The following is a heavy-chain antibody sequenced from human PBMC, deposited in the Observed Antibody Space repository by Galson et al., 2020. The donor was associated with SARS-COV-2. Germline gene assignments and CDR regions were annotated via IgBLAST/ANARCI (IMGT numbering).Heavy chain of an antibody. V-gene: IGHV3-23*01. CDR3: AKDTYYYDSSGLGDYYGMDV. CDR1: GFTFSSYA. J-gene: IGHJ6*02. Sequence: GGSLRLSCAASGFTFSSYAMSWVRQAPGKGLEWVSAISGSCGSTYYADSVKGRFTISRDNSKNTLYLQMNSLRAEDTAVYYCAKDTYYYDSSGLGDYYGMDVWGQGTTVTVSS. CDR2: ISGSCGST. D-gene: IGHD3-22*01.